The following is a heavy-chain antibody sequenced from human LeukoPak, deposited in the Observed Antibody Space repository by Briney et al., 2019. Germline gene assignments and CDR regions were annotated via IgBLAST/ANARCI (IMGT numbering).Heavy chain of an antibody. D-gene: IGHD2-2*01. CDR3: ARETDGWTVPVDYYYGMDV. CDR1: GGTFISYA. Sequence: VASVKVSCKASGGTFISYAISWVRQAPGQGLEWMGGIIPIFGTANYAQKFQGRVTITADESTSTAYMELSSLRSEDTAVYYCARETDGWTVPVDYYYGMDVWGQGTTVTVSS. CDR2: IIPIFGTA. J-gene: IGHJ6*02. V-gene: IGHV1-69*13.